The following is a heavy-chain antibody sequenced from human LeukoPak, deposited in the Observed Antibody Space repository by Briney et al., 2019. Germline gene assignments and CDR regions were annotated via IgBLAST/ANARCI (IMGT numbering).Heavy chain of an antibody. CDR2: IYYSGST. Sequence: PQTLSPTCTVSGGSISSGDYYWSWIRQPPGKGLEWIGYIYYSGSTYYNPSLKSRVTISVDTSKNQFSLKLSSVTAADTAVYYCASSYRNSGYDYSFDYWGQGTPVTVSS. J-gene: IGHJ4*02. V-gene: IGHV4-30-4*01. CDR1: GGSISSGDYY. CDR3: ASSYRNSGYDYSFDY. D-gene: IGHD5-12*01.